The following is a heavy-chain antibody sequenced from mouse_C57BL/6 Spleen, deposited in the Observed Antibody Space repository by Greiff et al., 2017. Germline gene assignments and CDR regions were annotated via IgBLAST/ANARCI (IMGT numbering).Heavy chain of an antibody. CDR1: GYSFTDYN. Sequence: EVQLQQSGPELVKPGASVKISCKASGYSFTDYNMNWVKQSNGKSLEWIGVINPNYGNTSYNQQFKGKATLTVDQSSSTAYMQLNSLTSDDSVVYYCATSILDYGSSSYYYAMDYWGQGTSVTVSS. J-gene: IGHJ4*01. CDR2: INPNYGNT. CDR3: ATSILDYGSSSYYYAMDY. V-gene: IGHV1-39*01. D-gene: IGHD1-1*01.